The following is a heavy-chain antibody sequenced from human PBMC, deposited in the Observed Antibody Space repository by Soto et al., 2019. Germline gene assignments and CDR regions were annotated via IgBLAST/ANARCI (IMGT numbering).Heavy chain of an antibody. CDR1: GFTFSSYA. CDR2: ISYDGSNK. Sequence: GGSLRLSCAASGFTFSSYAMHWVRQAPGKGLEWVAVISYDGSNKYYADSVKGRFTISRDNSKNTLYLQMNSLRAEDTAVYYCARDLPYYYGSGSSLDYWGQGTLVTVSS. V-gene: IGHV3-30-3*01. CDR3: ARDLPYYYGSGSSLDY. D-gene: IGHD3-10*01. J-gene: IGHJ4*02.